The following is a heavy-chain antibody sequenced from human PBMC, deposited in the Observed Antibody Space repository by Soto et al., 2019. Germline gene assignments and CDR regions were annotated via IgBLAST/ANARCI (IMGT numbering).Heavy chain of an antibody. CDR1: GFTFSSCA. Sequence: GGSLRLSCAASGFTFSSCAMGWVRQAPGKGLEWVSDIIDSGGSTYYADSVKGRFTISRDNSKSTLYLQMNSLRAEDTAIYYCAKDTYYYDSSGYYVFDYWGQGALVTVSS. CDR3: AKDTYYYDSSGYYVFDY. J-gene: IGHJ4*02. V-gene: IGHV3-23*01. CDR2: IIDSGGST. D-gene: IGHD3-22*01.